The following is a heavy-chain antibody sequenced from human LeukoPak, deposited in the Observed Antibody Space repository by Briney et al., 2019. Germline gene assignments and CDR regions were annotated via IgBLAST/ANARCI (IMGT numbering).Heavy chain of an antibody. J-gene: IGHJ4*02. CDR3: ASINYYGSGSYFDY. V-gene: IGHV1-18*01. CDR2: ISAYNGNT. CDR1: GNTFTSYG. D-gene: IGHD3-10*01. Sequence: GASVKVSCKASGNTFTSYGISWVRQAPGQGLEWMGWISAYNGNTNYAQKLQGRVTMTTDTSTSTAYMELRSLRSDDTAVYYCASINYYGSGSYFDYWGQGTLVTVSS.